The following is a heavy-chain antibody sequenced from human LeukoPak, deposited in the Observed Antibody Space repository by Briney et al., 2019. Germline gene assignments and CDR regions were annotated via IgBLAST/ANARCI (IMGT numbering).Heavy chain of an antibody. Sequence: ASVKVSCKASGYXFTSYYIHWVRQAPGQGLEWMGIINRSGGSTTYAQKFQGRVTMTRDTSTSTVYMELSSLRSDDTAVYYCARERYRGDVYNSIFDIWGQGTMVTVSS. D-gene: IGHD5-24*01. V-gene: IGHV1-46*01. CDR3: ARERYRGDVYNSIFDI. CDR1: GYXFTSYY. J-gene: IGHJ3*02. CDR2: INRSGGST.